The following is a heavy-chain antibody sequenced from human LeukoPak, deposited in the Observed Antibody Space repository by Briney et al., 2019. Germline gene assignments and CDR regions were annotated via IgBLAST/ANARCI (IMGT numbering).Heavy chain of an antibody. CDR2: ISAYNGNT. CDR3: ARDWYAIFYYYYYMDV. J-gene: IGHJ6*03. D-gene: IGHD2-8*01. CDR1: GYTFTSYG. Sequence: ASVKVSCKASGYTFTSYGISWVRQPPGQGLEWMGWISAYNGNTNYAQKLQGRVTMTTDTSTSTAYMELRSLRSDDTAVYYCARDWYAIFYYYYYMDVWGKGTTVTVSS. V-gene: IGHV1-18*01.